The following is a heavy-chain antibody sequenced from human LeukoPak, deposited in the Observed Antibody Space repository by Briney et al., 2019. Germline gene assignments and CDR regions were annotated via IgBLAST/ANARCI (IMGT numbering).Heavy chain of an antibody. CDR1: GFTFSSYA. J-gene: IGHJ4*02. V-gene: IGHV3-23*01. D-gene: IGHD4-17*01. CDR2: ISGSGGST. Sequence: PGGSQRLSCAASGFTFSSYAMSWVRQAPGKGLEWVSAISGSGGSTYYADSVKGRFTISRDNSKNTLYLQMNSLRAEDTAVYYCAKAAKIPSYGDYPPDYWGQGTLVTVSS. CDR3: AKAAKIPSYGDYPPDY.